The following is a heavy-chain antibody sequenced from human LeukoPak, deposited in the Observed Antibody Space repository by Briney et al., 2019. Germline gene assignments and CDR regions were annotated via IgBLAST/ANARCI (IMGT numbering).Heavy chain of an antibody. CDR3: GRAEHDWGSDY. D-gene: IGHD3-9*01. J-gene: IGHJ4*02. CDR2: IYYSGST. V-gene: IGHV4-39*01. Sequence: SETLSLTCTVSGGSISSSSYYWGWIRQPPGKGLEWIGSIYYSGSTYYNPSLKSRVTISVDTSKNQFSLHLNSVTPEDTAVYYCGRAEHDWGSDYWGQGTLVTVSS. CDR1: GGSISSSSYY.